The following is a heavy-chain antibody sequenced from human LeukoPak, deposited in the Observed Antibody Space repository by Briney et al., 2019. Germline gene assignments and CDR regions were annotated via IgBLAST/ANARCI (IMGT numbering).Heavy chain of an antibody. J-gene: IGHJ3*01. Sequence: GGSLRLSCAASGFTLTSYTMNWVRKAPGKGLEWVSYISSNSGTIYYADSVKGRFTISRDNAKNSLFLQMNSLRAEDTAVYYCTRSLEATMGAFDVWGQGTMVTVSS. V-gene: IGHV3-48*01. CDR2: ISSNSGTI. CDR3: TRSLEATMGAFDV. D-gene: IGHD5-24*01. CDR1: GFTLTSYT.